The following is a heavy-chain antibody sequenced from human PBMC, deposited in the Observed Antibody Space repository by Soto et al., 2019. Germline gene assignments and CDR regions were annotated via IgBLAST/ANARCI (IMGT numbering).Heavy chain of an antibody. V-gene: IGHV3-33*01. Sequence: GGSLRLSCAASGFTFSSYGMHWVRQAPGKGLEWVAVIWYDGSNKYYADSVKGRFTISRDNSKNTLYLQMNSLRAEDTAVYYCARDSYYYDSSGYIDYWGQGTLLTVSS. D-gene: IGHD3-22*01. J-gene: IGHJ4*02. CDR3: ARDSYYYDSSGYIDY. CDR2: IWYDGSNK. CDR1: GFTFSSYG.